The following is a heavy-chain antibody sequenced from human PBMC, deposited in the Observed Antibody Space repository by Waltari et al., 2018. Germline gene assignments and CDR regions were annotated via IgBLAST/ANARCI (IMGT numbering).Heavy chain of an antibody. J-gene: IGHJ6*02. V-gene: IGHV1-2*04. Sequence: QVQLVQSGAEVKKPGASVKVSCKASGYTFTGYYMHWVRQAPGQGLEWMGWINPNSGGTNYAQKFQGWVTMTRETSISTAYMELSRRRSDDTAVYYCARERIAAAGTDRGIYYYYYYGMDVWGQGTTVTVSS. CDR1: GYTFTGYY. D-gene: IGHD6-13*01. CDR2: INPNSGGT. CDR3: ARERIAAAGTDRGIYYYYYYGMDV.